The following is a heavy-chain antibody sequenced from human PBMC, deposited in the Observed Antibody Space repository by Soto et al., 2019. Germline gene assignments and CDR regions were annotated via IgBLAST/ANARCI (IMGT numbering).Heavy chain of an antibody. V-gene: IGHV4-31*03. D-gene: IGHD6-6*01. Sequence: QVQLQESGPGLVKPSQTLSLTCTVSGASMSSGGYYWTWIRQSPGKGLEWIGYIYYSGSTYYNPSLESRVAISLDTSRSPFSLTLHSVTAADTAIYSCARDRHNNFFAPWGQGTLVTVSS. CDR1: GASMSSGGYY. J-gene: IGHJ5*02. CDR3: ARDRHNNFFAP. CDR2: IYYSGST.